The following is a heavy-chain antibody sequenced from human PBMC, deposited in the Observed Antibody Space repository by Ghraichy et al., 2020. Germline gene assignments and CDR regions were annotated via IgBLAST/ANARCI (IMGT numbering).Heavy chain of an antibody. CDR1: GFTFSSYS. V-gene: IGHV3-48*02. Sequence: GGSLRLSCAASGFTFSSYSMNWVRQAPGKGLEWVSYISSSSTTIYYADSVKGRFTISRDNAKNSLYLQMNSLRDEDTAVYYCARDDDILVVVFATPVFSFDYWGQGTLVTVSS. D-gene: IGHD2-15*01. CDR2: ISSSSTTI. J-gene: IGHJ4*02. CDR3: ARDDDILVVVFATPVFSFDY.